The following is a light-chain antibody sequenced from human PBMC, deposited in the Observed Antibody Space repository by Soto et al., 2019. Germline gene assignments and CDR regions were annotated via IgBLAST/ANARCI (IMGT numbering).Light chain of an antibody. CDR2: GAS. V-gene: IGKV3D-15*01. J-gene: IGKJ1*01. CDR3: QQYNNWPPWT. CDR1: QSVSSS. Sequence: EIVMTQSPATLSVSPGERATLSCRTSQSVSSSLAWYQQKPGQAPRLLIYGASTRATGIPARFSGGGSGTEFTLTISSLQSEDFALYYCQQYNNWPPWTFGQGTKVEIK.